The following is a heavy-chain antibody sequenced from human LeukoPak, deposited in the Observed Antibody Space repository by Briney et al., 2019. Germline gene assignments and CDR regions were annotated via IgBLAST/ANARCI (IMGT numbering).Heavy chain of an antibody. D-gene: IGHD5-24*01. CDR3: ARTHVVEMATIPAFDI. CDR2: IYYSGST. V-gene: IGHV4-39*07. CDR1: GGSISSNSYY. J-gene: IGHJ3*02. Sequence: KASETLPLTCTVSGGSISSNSYYWGWIRQSPGKGLEWIGSIYYSGSTYYNPSLKSRVTISVDTSKNQLSLKLSSVTAADTAVYYCARTHVVEMATIPAFDIWGQGTMVTVSS.